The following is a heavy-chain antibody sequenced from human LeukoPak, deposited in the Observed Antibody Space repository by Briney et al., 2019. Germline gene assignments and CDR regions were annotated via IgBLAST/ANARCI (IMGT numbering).Heavy chain of an antibody. J-gene: IGHJ4*02. D-gene: IGHD1-26*01. V-gene: IGHV4-34*01. CDR2: INHSGST. CDR1: GGSLSGYY. Sequence: PSETLSLTCAVYGGSLSGYYWSWIRQPPGKGLEWIGEINHSGSTNYNPSLKSRVTISVDTSKNQFSLKLSSVTAADTAVYYCARDLRGSYYFDYWGQGTLVTVSS. CDR3: ARDLRGSYYFDY.